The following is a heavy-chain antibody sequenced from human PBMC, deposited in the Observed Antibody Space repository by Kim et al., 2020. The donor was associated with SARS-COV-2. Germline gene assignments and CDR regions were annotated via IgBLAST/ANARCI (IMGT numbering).Heavy chain of an antibody. J-gene: IGHJ6*02. D-gene: IGHD6-13*01. V-gene: IGHV5-10-1*01. CDR3: ARQSWLDHYYYGMDV. Sequence: GESLKISCKGSGYSFTSYWISWVRQMPGKGLEWMGRIDPSDSYTNYSPSFQGHVTISADKSISTAYLQWSSLKASDTAMYYCARQSWLDHYYYGMDVWGQGTTVTVSS. CDR2: IDPSDSYT. CDR1: GYSFTSYW.